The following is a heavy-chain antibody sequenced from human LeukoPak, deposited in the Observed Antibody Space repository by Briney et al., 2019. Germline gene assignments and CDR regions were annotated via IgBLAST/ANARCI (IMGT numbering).Heavy chain of an antibody. CDR1: GFTFSNYW. V-gene: IGHV3-7*01. Sequence: GGSLRLSCAASGFTFSNYWMSWVRQAPGKGLEWLANINQDGGEMYYVDSVKGRFTISRDNGKNSLYLQINSLRADDTAVYYCARDLGSMIVVRTTNWYFDLWGRGTLVTVSS. CDR3: ARDLGSMIVVRTTNWYFDL. D-gene: IGHD3-22*01. CDR2: INQDGGEM. J-gene: IGHJ2*01.